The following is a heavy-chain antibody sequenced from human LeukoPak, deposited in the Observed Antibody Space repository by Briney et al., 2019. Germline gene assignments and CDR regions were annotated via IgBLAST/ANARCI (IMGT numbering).Heavy chain of an antibody. Sequence: GASVKVSCKASGYTFTGYYMHWVRQAPGQGREWMGWINPNSGDTNYAQKFQGSVTMTRDTSISTVYMELSRLRSDDTAVYYCARASGSYWWFDSWGQGTLVTVSS. D-gene: IGHD1-26*01. CDR3: ARASGSYWWFDS. CDR2: INPNSGDT. J-gene: IGHJ5*01. CDR1: GYTFTGYY. V-gene: IGHV1-2*02.